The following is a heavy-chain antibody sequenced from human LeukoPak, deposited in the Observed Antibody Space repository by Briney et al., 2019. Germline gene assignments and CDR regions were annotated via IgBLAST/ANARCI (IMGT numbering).Heavy chain of an antibody. CDR1: GYTFTSYY. D-gene: IGHD3-22*01. J-gene: IGHJ1*01. CDR2: INPSGGST. Sequence: ASVKVSCKASGYTFTSYYMHWARQAPGQGLEWMGIINPSGGSTSYAQKFQGRVTMTRDMSTSTVYMELSSLRSEDTAVYYCARGPSVVVTPTEYFQHWGQGTLVTVSS. V-gene: IGHV1-46*01. CDR3: ARGPSVVVTPTEYFQH.